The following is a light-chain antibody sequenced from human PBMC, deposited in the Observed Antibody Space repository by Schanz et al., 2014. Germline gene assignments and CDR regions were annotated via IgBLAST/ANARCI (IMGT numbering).Light chain of an antibody. V-gene: IGLV2-8*01. CDR2: EVS. Sequence: QSALTQPPSASGSPGQSVTISCTGTSSDVGGYNYVSWYQQHPGKAPKLMIYEVSKRPSGVPDRFSGSKSGNTASLTVSGLQAKDEADYYCTSYAGSNRVFGGGTKLTVL. J-gene: IGLJ2*01. CDR3: TSYAGSNRV. CDR1: SSDVGGYNY.